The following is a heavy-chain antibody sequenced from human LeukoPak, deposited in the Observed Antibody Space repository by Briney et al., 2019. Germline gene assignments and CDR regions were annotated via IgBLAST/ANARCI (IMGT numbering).Heavy chain of an antibody. J-gene: IGHJ4*02. D-gene: IGHD3-22*01. CDR1: GGPISSSSYY. CDR3: AREDDSSGLLDY. V-gene: IGHV4-39*07. Sequence: PSETLSLTCTVSGGPISSSSYYWGWIRQPPGKGLEWIGSIYYSGSTYYNPSLKSRVTISVDTSKNQFSLKLSSVTAADTAVYYCAREDDSSGLLDYWGQGTLVTVSS. CDR2: IYYSGST.